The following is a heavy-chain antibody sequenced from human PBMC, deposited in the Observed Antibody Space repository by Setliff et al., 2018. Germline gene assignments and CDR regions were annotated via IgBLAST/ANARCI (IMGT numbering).Heavy chain of an antibody. Sequence: WASVKVSCKASGYTFTRYAMHWVRQAPGQRLEWMGWINTGNGNTTYSQRFQGRVTFTRDTSASTTYMEVSSLRSEDTAVYYCARIGFGYYSTSGAWYFDNWGQGTLVTVSS. CDR1: GYTFTRYA. D-gene: IGHD2-8*01. CDR2: INTGNGNT. CDR3: ARIGFGYYSTSGAWYFDN. J-gene: IGHJ4*02. V-gene: IGHV1-3*04.